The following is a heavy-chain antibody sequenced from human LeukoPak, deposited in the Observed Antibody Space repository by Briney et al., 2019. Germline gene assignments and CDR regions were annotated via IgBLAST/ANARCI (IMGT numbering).Heavy chain of an antibody. V-gene: IGHV3-30*02. J-gene: IGHJ4*02. Sequence: GGSLRLSCAASGFTFSNYGMHWVRQAPGKGLEWAAFIRYDGSNKYYADSVKGRFTISRDNSKNTLYLQMDNLRAEDTAVFYCAKDRRGIVVLTPYYFDYWGQGTLVTVSS. CDR3: AKDRRGIVVLTPYYFDY. CDR1: GFTFSNYG. D-gene: IGHD2/OR15-2a*01. CDR2: IRYDGSNK.